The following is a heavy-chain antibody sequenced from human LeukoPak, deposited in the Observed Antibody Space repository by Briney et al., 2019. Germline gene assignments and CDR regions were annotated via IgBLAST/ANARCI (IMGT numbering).Heavy chain of an antibody. CDR2: ISSNGVST. CDR1: GFTLSRYA. Sequence: GGSLRLSCAASGFTLSRYAMHWVRQAPGKGLEYVSAISSNGVSTYYANSVKARFSISRDNFKNMLYLQMGSLRAEDMAVYYCARSYDSSGYYTRYYLDSWGQGTLVTVSS. D-gene: IGHD3-22*01. J-gene: IGHJ4*02. CDR3: ARSYDSSGYYTRYYLDS. V-gene: IGHV3-64*01.